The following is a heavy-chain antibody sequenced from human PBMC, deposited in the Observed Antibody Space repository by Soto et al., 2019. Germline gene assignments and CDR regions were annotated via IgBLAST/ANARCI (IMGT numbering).Heavy chain of an antibody. CDR2: FNPNSGNT. V-gene: IGHV1-2*02. D-gene: IGHD6-19*01. CDR1: GYIFTAYS. J-gene: IGHJ4*02. Sequence: ASVKVSCKASGYIFTAYSMHWVRQAPGQGLEWVGWFNPNSGNTIYAQKFQGRVTLTGDTSISTAYMELYSLTSDDTAVYYCAREASAVISLDYWGQGTLVSVSS. CDR3: AREASAVISLDY.